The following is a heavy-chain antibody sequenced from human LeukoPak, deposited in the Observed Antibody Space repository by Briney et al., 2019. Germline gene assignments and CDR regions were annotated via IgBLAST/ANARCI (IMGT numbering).Heavy chain of an antibody. D-gene: IGHD3-3*01. CDR3: AKVGDVLRFLEWSLYFDY. CDR1: GFTFSSYG. CDR2: ISYDGSNK. V-gene: IGHV3-30*18. Sequence: GRSLRPSCAASGFTFSSYGMHWVRQAPGKGLEWVAVISYDGSNKYYADSVKGRFTISRDNSKNTLYLQMNSLRAEDTAVYYCAKVGDVLRFLEWSLYFDYWGQGTLVTVSS. J-gene: IGHJ4*02.